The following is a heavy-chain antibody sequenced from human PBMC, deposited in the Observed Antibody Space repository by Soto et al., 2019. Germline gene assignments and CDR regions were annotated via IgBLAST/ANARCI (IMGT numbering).Heavy chain of an antibody. D-gene: IGHD3-22*01. V-gene: IGHV3-9*01. Sequence: EVQLVESGGGLVQSGRSLRLSCAASGFTFDDYAMHWVRQAPGKGLEWVSSISWNSGSIAYADSVKGRFTISRDNAKKSLFRQMSSLRPEDTALSYCANALDYDSSGYYYFDYWVQGTLVTVSS. CDR1: GFTFDDYA. CDR2: ISWNSGSI. CDR3: ANALDYDSSGYYYFDY. J-gene: IGHJ4*02.